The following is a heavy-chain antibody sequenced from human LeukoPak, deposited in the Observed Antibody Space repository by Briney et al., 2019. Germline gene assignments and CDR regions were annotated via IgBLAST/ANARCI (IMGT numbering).Heavy chain of an antibody. CDR2: IWYDGSNK. Sequence: GGSLRLSCAASGFTFSSYGMHWVRQAPGKGLEWVAVIWYDGSNKYYADSVKGRFTISRDNSKNTLYLQMSSLRAEDTAVYYCARKMLSSSWLDYYYYYGMDVWGQGTTVTVSS. V-gene: IGHV3-33*01. CDR1: GFTFSSYG. CDR3: ARKMLSSSWLDYYYYYGMDV. J-gene: IGHJ6*02. D-gene: IGHD6-13*01.